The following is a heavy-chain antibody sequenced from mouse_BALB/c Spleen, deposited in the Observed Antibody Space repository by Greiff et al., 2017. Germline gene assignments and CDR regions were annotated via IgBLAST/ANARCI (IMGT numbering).Heavy chain of an antibody. D-gene: IGHD1-1*01. J-gene: IGHJ3*01. Sequence: VQLQQSGPELVKPGASVKISCKASGYTFTDYNMHWVKQSHGKSLEWIGYIYPYNGGTGYNQKFKSKATLTVDNSSSTAYMELRSLTSEDSAVYYCAREAYYYGSSSAWFAYWGQGTLVTVSA. CDR1: GYTFTDYN. CDR3: AREAYYYGSSSAWFAY. V-gene: IGHV1S29*02. CDR2: IYPYNGGT.